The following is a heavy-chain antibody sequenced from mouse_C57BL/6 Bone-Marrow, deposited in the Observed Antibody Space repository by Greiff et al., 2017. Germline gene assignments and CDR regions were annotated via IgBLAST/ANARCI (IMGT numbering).Heavy chain of an antibody. J-gene: IGHJ3*01. Sequence: EVQLVESGGGLVQPGGSLKLSCAASGFTFSDYGMAWVRQAPRKGPEWVAFISNLAYSIYYADTVTGRFTISRENAKNTLYLEMSSLRSEDTAMYYCARQNYGSPGWFAYWGQGTLVTVSA. V-gene: IGHV5-15*01. CDR2: ISNLAYSI. D-gene: IGHD1-1*01. CDR1: GFTFSDYG. CDR3: ARQNYGSPGWFAY.